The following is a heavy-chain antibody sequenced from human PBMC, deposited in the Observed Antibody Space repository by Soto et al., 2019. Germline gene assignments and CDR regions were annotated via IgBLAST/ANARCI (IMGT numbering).Heavy chain of an antibody. Sequence: VQLVESGGGVVQPGRSLRLSCAASGFTFSSYWMSWVRQAPGKGLEWVANIKQDGSEKYYVDSVKGRFTISRDNAKNSLYLQMNSLRAEDTAVYYCARVPIGYCSGGSCYGGDAFDIWGQGTMVTVSS. CDR1: GFTFSSYW. CDR2: IKQDGSEK. V-gene: IGHV3-7*03. CDR3: ARVPIGYCSGGSCYGGDAFDI. D-gene: IGHD2-15*01. J-gene: IGHJ3*02.